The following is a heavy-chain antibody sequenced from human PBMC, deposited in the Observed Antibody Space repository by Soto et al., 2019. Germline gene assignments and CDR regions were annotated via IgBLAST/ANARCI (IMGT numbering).Heavy chain of an antibody. CDR3: AKATRGGAATLIRDY. CDR1: GFTFSIYA. Sequence: EVQLLESGGGLVQPGGSLRLSCAAAGFTFSIYAMSWVRQAPGKGLEWVSDISGSGGSTDYADSVKGRFTISRDNSKNTLYLQMNSLRADDTAVYYCAKATRGGAATLIRDYWGQGTLVTVSS. J-gene: IGHJ4*02. D-gene: IGHD6-13*01. CDR2: ISGSGGST. V-gene: IGHV3-23*01.